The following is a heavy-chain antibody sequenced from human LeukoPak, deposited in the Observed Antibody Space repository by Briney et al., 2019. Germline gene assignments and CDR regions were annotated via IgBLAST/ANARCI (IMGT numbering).Heavy chain of an antibody. CDR2: IYYSGST. Sequence: SETLSLTCTVSGGSISSSSYYWGWIRQPPGKGLEWIGSIYYSGSTYYNPSLKSRVTISVDTSKNQFSLKLSSVTAADTAVYYCARRRQLAPFDYWGQGTLVTVSS. V-gene: IGHV4-39*07. CDR1: GGSISSSSYY. J-gene: IGHJ4*02. CDR3: ARRRQLAPFDY. D-gene: IGHD6-6*01.